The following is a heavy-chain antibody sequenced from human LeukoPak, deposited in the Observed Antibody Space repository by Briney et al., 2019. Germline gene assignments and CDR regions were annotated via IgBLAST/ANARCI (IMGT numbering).Heavy chain of an antibody. D-gene: IGHD1-26*01. J-gene: IGHJ4*02. CDR3: ARPQFTRSYYY. V-gene: IGHV4-59*08. CDR2: IYYSGST. CDR1: GGSISSYY. Sequence: SETLSLTCTVSGGSISSYYWSWIRQPPGKGLEWIGYIYYSGSTNYNPSLKSRVTISVDTSKNQFSLNLSSVTAADTAVYYCARPQFTRSYYYWGQGTLVTVSS.